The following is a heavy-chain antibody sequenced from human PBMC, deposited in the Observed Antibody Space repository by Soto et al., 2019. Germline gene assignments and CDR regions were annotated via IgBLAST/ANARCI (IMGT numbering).Heavy chain of an antibody. CDR1: GGSISSSSYY. CDR2: VYYRGST. CDR3: ARQFTMVRGVKYYNNWFDP. J-gene: IGHJ5*02. V-gene: IGHV4-39*01. D-gene: IGHD3-10*01. Sequence: QLQLQESGPGLVKPSETLSLTCTVSGGSISSSSYYWGWIRQPPGKGLEWIGSVYYRGSTYYNPSLKSRVTISVDTSKNQFSLKLSSVTAADTAVYYCARQFTMVRGVKYYNNWFDPWGQGTLVTVSS.